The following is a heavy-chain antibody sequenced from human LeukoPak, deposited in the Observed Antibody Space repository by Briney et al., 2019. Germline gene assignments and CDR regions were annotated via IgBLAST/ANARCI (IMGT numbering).Heavy chain of an antibody. Sequence: GGSLRLFCAASGFTFSNYAMSWVRQAPGKGLEGVSAISGSGGTTYYADSVKGRFTVSRDNSKNTLYLQVNSLRAADTAVYFCAKDVQSWPTYFDYWGQGTQVTVSS. CDR2: ISGSGGTT. CDR3: AKDVQSWPTYFDY. J-gene: IGHJ4*02. CDR1: GFTFSNYA. V-gene: IGHV3-23*01. D-gene: IGHD1-1*01.